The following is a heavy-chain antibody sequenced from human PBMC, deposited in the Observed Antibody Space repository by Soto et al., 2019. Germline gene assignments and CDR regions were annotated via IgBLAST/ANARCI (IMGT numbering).Heavy chain of an antibody. CDR2: ISGSGGST. J-gene: IGHJ1*01. CDR3: AKVTWSGWPAEYFQH. V-gene: IGHV3-23*01. CDR1: GFTFSSYA. Sequence: EVQLLESGGGLVQPGGSLRLSCAASGFTFSSYAMSWVRQAPGKGLEWVSAISGSGGSTYYADSVKGQFTISRDNSKNTLYMQMNSPRAEDTAVYYCAKVTWSGWPAEYFQHWGQGTLVTVSS. D-gene: IGHD6-19*01.